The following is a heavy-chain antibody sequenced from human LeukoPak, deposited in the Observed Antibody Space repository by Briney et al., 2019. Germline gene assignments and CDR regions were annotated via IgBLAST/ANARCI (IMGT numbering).Heavy chain of an antibody. J-gene: IGHJ6*02. CDR1: GGTFSSYT. CDR3: ALYCSSTSCPDTSTDYYYYYGIDV. V-gene: IGHV1-69*13. CDR2: IIPIFGTA. D-gene: IGHD2-2*01. Sequence: SVKVSCKASGGTFSSYTISWVRQAPGQGLEWMGGIIPIFGTANYAQKFQGRVTITADESTSTAYMELSSLRSEDTAVYYCALYCSSTSCPDTSTDYYYYYGIDVWGQGTTVTVSS.